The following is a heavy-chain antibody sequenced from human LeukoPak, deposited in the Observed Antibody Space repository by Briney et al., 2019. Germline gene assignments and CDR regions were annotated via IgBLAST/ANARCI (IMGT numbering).Heavy chain of an antibody. J-gene: IGHJ4*02. CDR1: GFTFSSYE. CDR3: ARDNRVLISSSTNFDY. Sequence: GSLRLSCAASGFTFSSYEMNWVRQAPGKGLEWVSSISSSSSYIYYADSVKGRFTISRDNAKNSLYLQMNSLRAEDTAVYYCARDNRVLISSSTNFDYWGQGTLVTVSS. CDR2: ISSSSSYI. V-gene: IGHV3-21*01. D-gene: IGHD6-6*01.